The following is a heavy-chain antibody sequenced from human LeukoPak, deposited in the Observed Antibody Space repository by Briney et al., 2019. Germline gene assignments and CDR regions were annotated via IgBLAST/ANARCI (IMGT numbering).Heavy chain of an antibody. D-gene: IGHD1-26*01. CDR2: IYYSGST. CDR3: ARVCGSYNLGWGYYYYYYMDV. Sequence: SETLSLTCTVSGGSISSYYRSWIRQPPGKGLEWIGYIYYSGSTNYNPSLKSRVTISVDTSKNQFSLKLSSVTAADTAVYYCARVCGSYNLGWGYYYYYYMDVWGKGTTVTISS. J-gene: IGHJ6*03. V-gene: IGHV4-59*01. CDR1: GGSISSYY.